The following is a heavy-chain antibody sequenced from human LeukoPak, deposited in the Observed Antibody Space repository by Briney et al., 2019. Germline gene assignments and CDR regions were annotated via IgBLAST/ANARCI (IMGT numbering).Heavy chain of an antibody. CDR1: GGSISSYY. D-gene: IGHD3-22*01. CDR3: ARDRDDSSGYFNYYYYYGMDV. V-gene: IGHV4-4*07. J-gene: IGHJ6*02. CDR2: IYTSGST. Sequence: SETLSLTCTVSGGSISSYYWSWTRQPAGKGLEWIGRIYTSGSTNYNPSLKSRVTMSVDTSKNQFSLKLSSVTAADTAVYYCARDRDDSSGYFNYYYYYGMDVWGQGTTVTVSS.